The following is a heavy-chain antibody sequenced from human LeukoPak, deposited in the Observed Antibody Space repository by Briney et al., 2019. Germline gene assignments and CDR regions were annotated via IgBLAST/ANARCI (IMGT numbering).Heavy chain of an antibody. D-gene: IGHD2-2*01. J-gene: IGHJ5*02. CDR2: IYTSGST. CDR3: ARAPSRSTSFFDP. V-gene: IGHV4-4*07. CDR1: GGSISSYY. Sequence: SETLSLTCTVPGGSISSYYWSWIRQPAGKGLEWIGRIYTSGSTNYNPSLKSRVTMSVDTSKNQFSLKLSSVTAADTVVYCCARAPSRSTSFFDPWGQGTLVTVSS.